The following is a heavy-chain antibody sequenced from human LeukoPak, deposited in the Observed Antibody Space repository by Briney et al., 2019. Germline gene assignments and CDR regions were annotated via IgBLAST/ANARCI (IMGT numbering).Heavy chain of an antibody. J-gene: IGHJ5*02. CDR3: GVDIVVVPGAPNWFDP. CDR2: ISGSGDST. V-gene: IGHV3-23*01. Sequence: PGGSLRLSCAASGFTFSSYAMSWVRQAPGKGLDWVSAISGSGDSTYYAASVKGRFTISRDNSKNALYLQMNSLRAEDTAVYYCGVDIVVVPGAPNWFDPWGQGTLVTVSS. CDR1: GFTFSSYA. D-gene: IGHD2-2*01.